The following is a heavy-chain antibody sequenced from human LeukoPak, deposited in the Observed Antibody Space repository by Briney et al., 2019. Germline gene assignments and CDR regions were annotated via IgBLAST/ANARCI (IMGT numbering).Heavy chain of an antibody. CDR1: GYTFTSYY. V-gene: IGHV1-46*01. D-gene: IGHD7-27*01. CDR2: INPSGGST. CDR3: ARVLLTGDHPFDP. Sequence: GASVKVSCKASGYTFTSYYMHWVRQAPGQGLEWMGIINPSGGSTSYAQKFQGRVTMTRDTPTSTVYMELSSLRSEDTAVYYCARVLLTGDHPFDPWGQGTLVTVSS. J-gene: IGHJ5*02.